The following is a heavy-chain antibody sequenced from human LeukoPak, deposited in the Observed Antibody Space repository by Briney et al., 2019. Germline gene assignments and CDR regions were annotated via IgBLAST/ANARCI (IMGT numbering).Heavy chain of an antibody. CDR2: FDPEDGET. J-gene: IGHJ4*02. V-gene: IGHV1-24*01. D-gene: IGHD4-17*01. CDR1: GYTLTELS. Sequence: ASVKVSCKVSGYTLTELSMHWVRQAPGKGLEWMGGFDPEDGETIYAQKFQGRVTMTEDTSTDTAYMELSSLRSEDTAVYYCATAVSTVTTFGFDYWGQGTLVTVSS. CDR3: ATAVSTVTTFGFDY.